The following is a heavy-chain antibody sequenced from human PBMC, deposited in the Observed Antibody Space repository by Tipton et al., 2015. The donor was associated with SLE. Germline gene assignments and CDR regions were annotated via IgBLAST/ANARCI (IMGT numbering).Heavy chain of an antibody. J-gene: IGHJ6*02. D-gene: IGHD1-26*01. CDR1: GFTFSSYA. CDR2: ISYDGSNK. CDR3: AREASYPFGMDV. Sequence: SLRLSCAASGFTFSSYAMHWVRQAPGKGLEWVAVISYDGSNKYYADSVKGRFTISRDNSKNTLYLQMNSLRAEDTAVYYCAREASYPFGMDVWGQGTTVTVSS. V-gene: IGHV3-30-3*01.